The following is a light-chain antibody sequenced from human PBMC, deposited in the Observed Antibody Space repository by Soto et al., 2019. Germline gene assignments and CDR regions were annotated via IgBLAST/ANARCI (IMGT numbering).Light chain of an antibody. CDR2: DAS. CDR1: QRLSSS. V-gene: IGKV1-5*01. J-gene: IGKJ1*01. CDR3: QQYNSYPWT. Sequence: DIQMTQSPYTLSASVGDRVTITCRASQRLSSSLAWYQQKPGKAPNLLIYDASNLASGVPSRFSGSGSGTEFTLSISSLQPDDFATYYCQQYNSYPWTFGLGTRVEIK.